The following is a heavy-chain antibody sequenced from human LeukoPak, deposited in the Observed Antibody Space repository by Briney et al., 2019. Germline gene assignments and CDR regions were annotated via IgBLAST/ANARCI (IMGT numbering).Heavy chain of an antibody. Sequence: GGSLRLSCAASGFTFSSYAMSWVRQAPGKGLEWVSAISASGVGTYYADSVKGRFTISRDNSKNTLYLQMNSLRAEDTAVYYCAKDPVYSSGWYPYYFDYWGQGTLVTVSS. V-gene: IGHV3-23*01. CDR3: AKDPVYSSGWYPYYFDY. CDR2: ISASGVGT. J-gene: IGHJ4*02. D-gene: IGHD6-19*01. CDR1: GFTFSSYA.